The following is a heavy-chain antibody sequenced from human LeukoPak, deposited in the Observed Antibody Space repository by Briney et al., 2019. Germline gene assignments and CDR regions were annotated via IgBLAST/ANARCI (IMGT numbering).Heavy chain of an antibody. CDR3: ASSPSFEKIFGY. CDR1: GFTFSTYD. V-gene: IGHV3-21*01. J-gene: IGHJ4*02. CDR2: ISFSSSYI. Sequence: GGSLRLSCAASGFTFSTYDMNWVRQAPGKGLEWVSSISFSSSYIYYADSLRGRFTISRDNAKNSLYLQMDSLRAEDTAVYYCASSPSFEKIFGYWGQGTLVTVSS.